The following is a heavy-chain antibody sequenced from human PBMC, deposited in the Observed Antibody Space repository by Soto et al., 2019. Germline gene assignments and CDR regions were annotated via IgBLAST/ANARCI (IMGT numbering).Heavy chain of an antibody. Sequence: RRLSCAASGFTFDDYVMHWVRQVPGKGLEWVSGINWNSGSIGYADSVKGRFAISRDNAKNSLHLQMNSLRAEDTAFYYCVKDESINWYSGHFRHWGQGTLVTVSS. CDR2: INWNSGSI. CDR3: VKDESINWYSGHFRH. CDR1: GFTFDDYV. D-gene: IGHD6-13*01. V-gene: IGHV3-9*01. J-gene: IGHJ1*01.